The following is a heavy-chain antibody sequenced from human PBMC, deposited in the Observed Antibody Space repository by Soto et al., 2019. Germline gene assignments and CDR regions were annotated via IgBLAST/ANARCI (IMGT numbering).Heavy chain of an antibody. CDR1: GFTFSSYA. J-gene: IGHJ4*02. Sequence: GSLRLSCAASGFTFSSYAMSWVRQAPGKGLEWVSAISGSGGSTYYADSVKGRFTISRDNSKNTLYMQMNILRAEDTAVYYCAKDGRRSQSYYYGSGSSPPTDYSDYWGQGTLVTVSS. D-gene: IGHD3-10*01. V-gene: IGHV3-23*01. CDR3: AKDGRRSQSYYYGSGSSPPTDYSDY. CDR2: ISGSGGST.